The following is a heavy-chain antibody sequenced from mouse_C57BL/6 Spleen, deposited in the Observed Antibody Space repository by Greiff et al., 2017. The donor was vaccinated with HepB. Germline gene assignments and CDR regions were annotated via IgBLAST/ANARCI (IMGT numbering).Heavy chain of an antibody. CDR1: GYTFTSYW. Sequence: VQLQKPGAELVKPGASVKLSCKASGYTFTSYWMHWVKQRPGQGLEWIGMIHPNSGSTNYNEKFKSKATLTVDKSSSTAYMQLSSLTSEDSAVYYCARSRSSPGYFDVWGTGTTVTVSS. D-gene: IGHD1-1*01. J-gene: IGHJ1*03. V-gene: IGHV1-64*01. CDR2: IHPNSGST. CDR3: ARSRSSPGYFDV.